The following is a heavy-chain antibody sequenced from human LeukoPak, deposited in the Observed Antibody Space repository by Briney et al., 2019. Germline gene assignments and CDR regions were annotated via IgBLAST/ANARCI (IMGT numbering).Heavy chain of an antibody. CDR2: INPNSGGT. Sequence: EASVKVSCKASGYTFTGYYMHWVRQAPGQGLEWMGWINPNSGGTNYVQKFQGRVTMTRDTSISTAYMELSRLRSDDTAVYYCARERLLWFGVNDAFDIWGRGTMVTVSS. V-gene: IGHV1-2*02. CDR3: ARERLLWFGVNDAFDI. CDR1: GYTFTGYY. D-gene: IGHD3-10*01. J-gene: IGHJ3*02.